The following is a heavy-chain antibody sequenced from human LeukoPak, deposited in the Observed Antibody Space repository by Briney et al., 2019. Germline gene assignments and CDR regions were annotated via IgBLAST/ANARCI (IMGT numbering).Heavy chain of an antibody. D-gene: IGHD3-3*01. CDR2: IYTSGST. CDR1: GGSISSYY. V-gene: IGHV4-4*07. CDR3: ARDRAGASYDFWSGYYQPVYYYGMDV. J-gene: IGHJ6*02. Sequence: PSETLSLTCTVSGGSISSYYWSWIRQPAGKGLEWIGRIYTSGSTNYNPSLKSRVTMSVDTSKNQFSLKLSSVTAADTAVYYCARDRAGASYDFWSGYYQPVYYYGMDVWGQGTTVTVSS.